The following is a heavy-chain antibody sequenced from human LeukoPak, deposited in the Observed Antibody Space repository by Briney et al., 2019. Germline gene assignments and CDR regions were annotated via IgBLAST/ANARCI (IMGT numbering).Heavy chain of an antibody. V-gene: IGHV3-33*01. CDR3: ARGTMSVVVAATDYYYGMDV. CDR2: IWYDGSNK. Sequence: PGRSLRLSCAASGFTFSSYGMHWVRQAPGKGLERVAVIWYDGSNKYYADSVKGRFTIYRDNSKNTLYLQMNSLRAEDTAVYYCARGTMSVVVAATDYYYGMDVWGKGTTVTVSS. CDR1: GFTFSSYG. J-gene: IGHJ6*04. D-gene: IGHD2-15*01.